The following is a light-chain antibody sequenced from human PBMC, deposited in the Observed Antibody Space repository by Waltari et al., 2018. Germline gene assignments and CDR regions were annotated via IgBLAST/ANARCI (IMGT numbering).Light chain of an antibody. Sequence: EKVMTLSPATLSVSPGERATLSCWASQSVSDNLAWYQQKPGQPPRLLIYGSSIRATGVPDRFSGSGSGTEFTLTISSLQSEDFAIYYCQQYNNRPTFGGGTKVQIK. J-gene: IGKJ4*01. CDR3: QQYNNRPT. CDR2: GSS. CDR1: QSVSDN. V-gene: IGKV3-15*01.